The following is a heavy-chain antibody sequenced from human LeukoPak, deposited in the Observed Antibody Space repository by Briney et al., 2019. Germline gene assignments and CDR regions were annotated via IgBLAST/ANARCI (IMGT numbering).Heavy chain of an antibody. CDR3: AKVTAPVTGTFDY. CDR2: ISYDGSNN. CDR1: GFTFSSHG. J-gene: IGHJ4*02. D-gene: IGHD2/OR15-2a*01. Sequence: TGGSLRLSCAASGFTFSSHGMHWVRQAPGKGLEWVAVISYDGSNNYYADSVKGRFTISRDNSKNTLYLQMNSLRAEDTAVYYCAKVTAPVTGTFDYWGQGTLVTVSS. V-gene: IGHV3-30*18.